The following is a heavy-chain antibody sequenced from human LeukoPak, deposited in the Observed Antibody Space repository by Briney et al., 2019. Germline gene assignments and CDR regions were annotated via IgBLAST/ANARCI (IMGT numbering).Heavy chain of an antibody. CDR1: GGSISSGGYY. J-gene: IGHJ4*02. V-gene: IGHV4-31*03. D-gene: IGHD3-10*01. Sequence: SQTLSLTCTVSGGSISSGGYYWSWIRQHPGKGLEWIGYIYYSGSTYYNPSLKSRVTISVDTSKNQFSLKLSSVTAADTAVYYCARGGLWFGELVDYWGQGTLVTVSS. CDR3: ARGGLWFGELVDY. CDR2: IYYSGST.